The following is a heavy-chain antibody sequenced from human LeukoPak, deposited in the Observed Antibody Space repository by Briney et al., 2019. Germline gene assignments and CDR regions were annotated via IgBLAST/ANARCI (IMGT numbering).Heavy chain of an antibody. J-gene: IGHJ5*02. D-gene: IGHD3-22*01. CDR1: GGTFSSYA. Sequence: ASVKVSCEASGGTFSSYAISWVRQAPGQGLEWMGGIIPIFGTANYAQKFQGRVTITTDESTSTAYMELSSLRSEDTAVYYCASSTFYDSSGYYHGWFDPWGQGTLVTVSS. CDR3: ASSTFYDSSGYYHGWFDP. V-gene: IGHV1-69*05. CDR2: IIPIFGTA.